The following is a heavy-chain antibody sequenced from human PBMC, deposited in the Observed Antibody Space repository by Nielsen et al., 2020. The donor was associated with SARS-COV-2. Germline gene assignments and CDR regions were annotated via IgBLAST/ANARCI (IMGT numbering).Heavy chain of an antibody. D-gene: IGHD3-22*01. CDR1: GGSISSYY. Sequence: SETLSLTFTVSGGSISSYYWSWIRQPPGKGLEWIGYIYYRGSTNYNPSLKSRVTISVDTSKNQFSLKLSSVTAADTAVYYCARDGGVHDSSGYYDWFDPWGQGTLVTVSS. J-gene: IGHJ5*02. CDR2: IYYRGST. V-gene: IGHV4-59*01. CDR3: ARDGGVHDSSGYYDWFDP.